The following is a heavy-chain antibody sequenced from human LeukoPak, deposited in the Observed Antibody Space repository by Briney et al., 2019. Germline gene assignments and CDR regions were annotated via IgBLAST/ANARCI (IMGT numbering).Heavy chain of an antibody. D-gene: IGHD3-10*01. CDR2: IYHSGST. CDR3: ARDLSKWFGGGDFDY. V-gene: IGHV4-38-2*02. CDR1: GYSISSGYY. Sequence: SETLSLTCTVSGYSISSGYYWGWIRQPPGKGLEWIGSIYHSGSTYYNPSLKSRVTISVDTSKNQFSLKLSSVTAADTAVYYCARDLSKWFGGGDFDYWGQGTLVTVSS. J-gene: IGHJ4*02.